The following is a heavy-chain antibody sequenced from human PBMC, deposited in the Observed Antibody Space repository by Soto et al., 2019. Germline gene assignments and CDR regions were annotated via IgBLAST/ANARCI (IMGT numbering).Heavy chain of an antibody. CDR2: INDRGSI. Sequence: QVQLQQWGAGPLRPLETLSLTCCVSGGSFSGYYWAWIRQSPGKGLEWIGEINDRGSINYNPSLKSRVSISVDTSKNHYSLNLSSVTAADTAVYYCARESHDILAGPPWVWYFDLWGRGTLVTVSS. J-gene: IGHJ2*01. CDR1: GGSFSGYY. D-gene: IGHD3-9*01. CDR3: ARESHDILAGPPWVWYFDL. V-gene: IGHV4-34*01.